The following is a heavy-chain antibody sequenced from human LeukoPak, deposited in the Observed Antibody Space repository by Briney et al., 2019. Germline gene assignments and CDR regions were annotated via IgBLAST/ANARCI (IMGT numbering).Heavy chain of an antibody. CDR2: LCGNGAST. V-gene: IGHV3-23*01. Sequence: GGSLTLSCAASGFTFSSYAMSWVRQAPGKGLEWVSLLCGNGASTSYADSVKGRFTISRDNSKNTLYLQMNSLRAEDTARYYCAKQKGYCGGGSCYYSDYWGQGTLVTVSS. CDR1: GFTFSSYA. J-gene: IGHJ4*02. CDR3: AKQKGYCGGGSCYYSDY. D-gene: IGHD2-15*01.